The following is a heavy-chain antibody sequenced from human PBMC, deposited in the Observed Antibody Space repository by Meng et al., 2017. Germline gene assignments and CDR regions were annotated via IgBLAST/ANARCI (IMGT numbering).Heavy chain of an antibody. V-gene: IGHV1-46*01. Sequence: ASVKVSCKASGYTFTSYYMHWVRQAPGQGLEWMGIINPSGGSTSYAQKFQGRVTMTRDTSTSTVYMELSSLRSEDTDVYYCARDLAIVAAAGYYFDYWGQGTLVTVSS. CDR3: ARDLAIVAAAGYYFDY. CDR2: INPSGGST. CDR1: GYTFTSYY. J-gene: IGHJ4*02. D-gene: IGHD6-13*01.